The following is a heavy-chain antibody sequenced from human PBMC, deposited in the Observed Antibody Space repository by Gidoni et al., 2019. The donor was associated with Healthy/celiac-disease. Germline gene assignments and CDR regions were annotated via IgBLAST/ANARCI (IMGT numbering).Heavy chain of an antibody. J-gene: IGHJ4*02. V-gene: IGHV3-21*01. CDR2: ISSISSYI. Sequence: EVQLVESGGGLVKPGGSLRLSCGASGCTFSSYSMNWVRQAPGKGLEWVSSISSISSYIYYADSVKGRFTISRDNAKNSLYLQMNSLRAEDTAVYYCARARDDSSGYYRDYWGQGTLVTVSS. CDR1: GCTFSSYS. CDR3: ARARDDSSGYYRDY. D-gene: IGHD3-22*01.